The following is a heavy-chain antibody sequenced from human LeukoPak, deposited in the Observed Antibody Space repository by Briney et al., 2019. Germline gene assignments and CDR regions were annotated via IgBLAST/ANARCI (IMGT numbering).Heavy chain of an antibody. CDR3: AKDGYGVFDY. V-gene: IGHV3-7*03. J-gene: IGHJ4*02. Sequence: PGGSLRLSCAASGFTFSSSLMTWVRQAPGKGLEWVASVNQDGGEKNYVDSVKGRFTISRDNAKNSLYLQMNSLRAEDTAVYYCAKDGYGVFDYWGQGTLVTVSS. CDR1: GFTFSSSL. D-gene: IGHD5-18*01. CDR2: VNQDGGEK.